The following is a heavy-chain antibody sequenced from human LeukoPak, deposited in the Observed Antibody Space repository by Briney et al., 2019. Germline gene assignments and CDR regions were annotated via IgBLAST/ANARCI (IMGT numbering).Heavy chain of an antibody. J-gene: IGHJ3*02. CDR2: VSPHNGDT. Sequence: ASVKVSCKASGYTFTSYNINWFRQAPGRGFEWLGFVSPHNGDTGYTQNFQGGVTMTRDTSINTAYMELSGLRSEDTAVYYCVRHYYDYVAFDIWGQGTMVIVSS. V-gene: IGHV1-8*01. CDR1: GYTFTSYN. CDR3: VRHYYDYVAFDI. D-gene: IGHD3-22*01.